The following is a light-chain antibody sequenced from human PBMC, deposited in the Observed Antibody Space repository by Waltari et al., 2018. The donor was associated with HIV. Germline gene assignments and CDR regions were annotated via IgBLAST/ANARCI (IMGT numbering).Light chain of an antibody. V-gene: IGLV2-11*01. Sequence: QSALTQPRSVSGSPGQSVTISSRGSSTDIGDYNYVSWYQQHPAQVPKLVIFDVSKRPSGVPDRFSGSKSVNTASLTISGLQAEDEADYYCGSYAGTNTWVFGGGTRLTVL. CDR3: GSYAGTNTWV. J-gene: IGLJ2*01. CDR2: DVS. CDR1: STDIGDYNY.